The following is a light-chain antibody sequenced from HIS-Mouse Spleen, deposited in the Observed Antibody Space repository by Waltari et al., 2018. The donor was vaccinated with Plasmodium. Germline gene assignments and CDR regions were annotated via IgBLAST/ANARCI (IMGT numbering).Light chain of an antibody. CDR2: AAS. CDR1: QGISSY. J-gene: IGKJ3*01. V-gene: IGKV1-8*01. Sequence: AIRMTQSPSSLSASTGDRVTITCRASQGISSYLAWYQQKQGKAPKLLIYAASTLQSGVPSSFSGSGSGTDFTLTISCLQSEDFATYYCQQYYSYPFTFGPGTKVDIK. CDR3: QQYYSYPFT.